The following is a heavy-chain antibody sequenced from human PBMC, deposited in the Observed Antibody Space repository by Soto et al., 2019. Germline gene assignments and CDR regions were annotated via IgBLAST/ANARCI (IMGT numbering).Heavy chain of an antibody. CDR2: IYYSGST. CDR3: ARDVYGDHENGMDV. D-gene: IGHD4-17*01. J-gene: IGHJ6*02. CDR1: GGSISSGGYY. V-gene: IGHV4-31*01. Sequence: QVQLQESGPGLVKPSQTLSLTCTVSGGSISSGGYYWSWIRQHPGKGLEWIGYIYYSGSTYYNPSLKCLVTLSVDTSKNQFSLKFSSVTSADTDVYYCARDVYGDHENGMDVWGQGTTVTVSS.